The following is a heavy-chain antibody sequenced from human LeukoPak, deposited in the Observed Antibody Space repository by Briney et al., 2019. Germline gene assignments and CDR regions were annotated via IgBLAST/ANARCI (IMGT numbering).Heavy chain of an antibody. V-gene: IGHV3-74*01. CDR2: INSDGSST. D-gene: IGHD6-13*01. CDR1: GFTFSSYW. Sequence: GGSLRLSCAASGFTFSSYWMHWVRQAPGKGLVWVSRINSDGSSTSYADSVKGRFTISRDNAKNTLYLQMNGLRAEDTAVYYCARVYSSSWYRGGYYYMDVWGKGTTVTVSS. CDR3: ARVYSSSWYRGGYYYMDV. J-gene: IGHJ6*03.